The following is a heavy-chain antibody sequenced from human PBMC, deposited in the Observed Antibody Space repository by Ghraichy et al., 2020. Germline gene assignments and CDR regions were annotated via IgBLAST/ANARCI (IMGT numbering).Heavy chain of an antibody. CDR2: VSHSGHT. V-gene: IGHV4-34*01. D-gene: IGHD3-16*01. CDR1: GGSFSKYY. J-gene: IGHJ4*02. Sequence: SESLYLTCAVYGGSFSKYYLSWIRQPPGKGLEWIWEVSHSGHTTYNPSLASRVTVSVDTSKNQLSLKLNSVTAADTAVYFCASWTFGDYGKTKYWGQGTPVSVSS. CDR3: ASWTFGDYGKTKY.